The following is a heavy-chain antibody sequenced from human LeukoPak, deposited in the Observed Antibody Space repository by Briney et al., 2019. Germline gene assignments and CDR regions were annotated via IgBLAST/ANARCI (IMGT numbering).Heavy chain of an antibody. CDR3: ARGDGYNLHYFDY. Sequence: GGSLRLSCAASGFTFSSYAMSWVRQAPGKGLEWVSAISGSGGSTYYADSVKGRFTISRDNSKNTLYLQMNNLRAEDTAVYYCARGDGYNLHYFDYWGQGTLVTVFS. D-gene: IGHD5-24*01. J-gene: IGHJ4*02. V-gene: IGHV3-23*01. CDR1: GFTFSSYA. CDR2: ISGSGGST.